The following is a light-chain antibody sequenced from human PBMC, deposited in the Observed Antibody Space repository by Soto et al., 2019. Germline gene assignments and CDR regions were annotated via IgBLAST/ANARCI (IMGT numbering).Light chain of an antibody. V-gene: IGLV2-18*02. CDR1: SSDVGSSNR. Sequence: QSALTQPPSVSGAPGQSVTISCTGTSSDVGSSNRVSWYQQPPGTAPKLLIYEVSNRPSGVPDRFSGSKSGNTASLTISGLQAEDAADYYCSSYTSSSTYVFGSGTKLTV. J-gene: IGLJ1*01. CDR3: SSYTSSSTYV. CDR2: EVS.